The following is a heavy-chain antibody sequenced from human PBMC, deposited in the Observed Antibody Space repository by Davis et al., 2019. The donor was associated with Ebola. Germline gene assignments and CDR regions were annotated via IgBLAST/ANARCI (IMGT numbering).Heavy chain of an antibody. CDR2: ISGTGGTT. CDR1: GFTFGNYA. D-gene: IGHD3-22*01. CDR3: AKGDRTTLYYDTGHDY. Sequence: PGGSLRLSCAASGFTFGNYAMNWVRQAPGKGLEWVSGISGTGGTTYYADSVKGRFIISRDNAHNTLFLQMSGLRAEDTAVYYCAKGDRTTLYYDTGHDYWGQGTLVTVSS. J-gene: IGHJ4*02. V-gene: IGHV3-23*01.